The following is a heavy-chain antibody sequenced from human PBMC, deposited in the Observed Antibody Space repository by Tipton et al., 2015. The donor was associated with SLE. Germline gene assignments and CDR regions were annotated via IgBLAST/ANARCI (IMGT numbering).Heavy chain of an antibody. D-gene: IGHD5-12*01. CDR3: ATNGHGETYEFFTEYLRH. J-gene: IGHJ1*01. V-gene: IGHV4-38-2*01. Sequence: LSLTCDVTGFSISSGYYWGWIRQPPGKGLEWIGNIYYSGNTFYNPSLKSRVTISVDASKNQYSLKLTSVTAADTAVYYCATNGHGETYEFFTEYLRHWGQGTLVTVSS. CDR2: IYYSGNT. CDR1: GFSISSGYY.